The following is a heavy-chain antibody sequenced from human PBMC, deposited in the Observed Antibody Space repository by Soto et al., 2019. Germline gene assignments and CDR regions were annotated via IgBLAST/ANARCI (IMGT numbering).Heavy chain of an antibody. CDR1: GFTFSSYG. V-gene: IGHV3-33*01. CDR3: ARTGYSSAGYFDY. Sequence: GGSLRLSCAASGFTFSSYGMHWVRQAPGKGLEWVAVIWYDGSNKYYADSVKGRFTISRDNSKNTLYLQMNSLRAEDTAVYYCARTGYSSAGYFDYWGQGTLVTVSS. CDR2: IWYDGSNK. J-gene: IGHJ4*02. D-gene: IGHD6-25*01.